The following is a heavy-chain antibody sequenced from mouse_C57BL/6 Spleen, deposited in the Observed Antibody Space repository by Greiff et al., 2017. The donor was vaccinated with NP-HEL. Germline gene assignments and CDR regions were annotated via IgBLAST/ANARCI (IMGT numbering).Heavy chain of an antibody. D-gene: IGHD1-1*01. V-gene: IGHV5-9*01. CDR1: GFTFSSYT. CDR3: ARQNYYGSDYAMDY. CDR2: ISGGGGNT. Sequence: EVKLVESGGGLVKPGGSLKLSCAASGFTFSSYTMSWVRQTPEKRLEWVATISGGGGNTYYPDSVKGRFTISRDNAKNTLYLQMSSLRSEDTALYYCARQNYYGSDYAMDYWGQGTSVTVSS. J-gene: IGHJ4*01.